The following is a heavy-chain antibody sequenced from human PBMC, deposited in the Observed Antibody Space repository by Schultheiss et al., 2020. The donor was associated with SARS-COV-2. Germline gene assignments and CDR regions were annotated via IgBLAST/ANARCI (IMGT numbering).Heavy chain of an antibody. D-gene: IGHD3-10*01. J-gene: IGHJ4*02. CDR1: GASFSSYY. V-gene: IGHV4-34*01. Sequence: GSLRLSCAVYGASFSSYYWSWIRQPPGKGLEWIGEINHSGGTNYNSSLKSRVTISVATSKNQFSLKLSSVTAADTAVYYCARGRISMVRGVTGAQDYWGQGTLVTVSS. CDR2: INHSGGT. CDR3: ARGRISMVRGVTGAQDY.